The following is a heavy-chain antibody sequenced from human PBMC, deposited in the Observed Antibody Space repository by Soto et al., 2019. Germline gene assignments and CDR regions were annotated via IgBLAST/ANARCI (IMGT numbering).Heavy chain of an antibody. CDR1: GGSISSSSYY. J-gene: IGHJ6*03. CDR2: IYCSGST. D-gene: IGHD5-18*01. V-gene: IGHV4-39*01. CDR3: ARRVVDTAMATMHDYYYYMDV. Sequence: SETLSLTCTVSGGSISSSSYYWGWIRQPPGKGLEWIGSIYCSGSTYYNPSLKSRVTISVDTSKNQFSLKLSSVTAADTAVYYCARRVVDTAMATMHDYYYYMDVWGKGTTVTVSS.